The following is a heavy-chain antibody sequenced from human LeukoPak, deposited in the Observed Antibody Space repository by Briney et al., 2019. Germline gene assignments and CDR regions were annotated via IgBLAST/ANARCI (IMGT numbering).Heavy chain of an antibody. CDR2: IYPGDSDT. CDR3: ASLSDTTS. Sequence: GESLQIFCKGSGYSFINFWIAWVRQLPGKGLEWMVSIYPGDSDTRYSPSFQGQVTISADKSLATASLLWSSVKASDTAMYFCASLSDTTSWGQGTLVTVSS. V-gene: IGHV5-51*01. CDR1: GYSFINFW. D-gene: IGHD5-18*01. J-gene: IGHJ5*02.